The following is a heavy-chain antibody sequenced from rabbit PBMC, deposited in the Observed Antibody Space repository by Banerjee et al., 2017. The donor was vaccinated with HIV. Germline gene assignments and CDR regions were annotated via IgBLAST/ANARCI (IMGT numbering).Heavy chain of an antibody. J-gene: IGHJ4*01. CDR2: IYAGSSGST. Sequence: QSLEESGGDLVKPGASLTLTCTASGFSFSSSYYMCWVRQAPGKGLEWIACIYAGSSGSTYYASWAKGRFTISSHNAQNTLYLQLNSLTAADTATYFCARGWSNSNLWGPGTLVTVS. CDR1: GFSFSSSYY. CDR3: ARGWSNSNL. V-gene: IGHV1S40*01.